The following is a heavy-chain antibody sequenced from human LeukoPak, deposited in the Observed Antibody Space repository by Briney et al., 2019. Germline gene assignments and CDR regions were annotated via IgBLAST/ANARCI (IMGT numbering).Heavy chain of an antibody. V-gene: IGHV3-53*01. Sequence: PGGSLRLSCVVSGFIASSNYMSWVRQAPGKGLEWISSIYSGGSTYYADSVMGRFTISRDSSKTTLFLQMNSLRAEDTAVYYCATGGRSGVALEQWGQGTLVTVSS. CDR2: IYSGGST. J-gene: IGHJ4*02. D-gene: IGHD3-3*01. CDR1: GFIASSNY. CDR3: ATGGRSGVALEQ.